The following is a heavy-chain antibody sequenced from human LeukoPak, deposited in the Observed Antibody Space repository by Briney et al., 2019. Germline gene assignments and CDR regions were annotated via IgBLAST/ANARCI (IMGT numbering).Heavy chain of an antibody. Sequence: ASVKVSCKASGYTFTSYGISWVRQAPGQGLEWMGWISAYNGNTNYAQKLQGRVTMTTDTSTSTAYMELSSLRSEDTAVYYCARDFGSSGYYYAETPNWGQGTLVTVSS. CDR2: ISAYNGNT. CDR1: GYTFTSYG. J-gene: IGHJ4*02. V-gene: IGHV1-18*01. CDR3: ARDFGSSGYYYAETPN. D-gene: IGHD3-22*01.